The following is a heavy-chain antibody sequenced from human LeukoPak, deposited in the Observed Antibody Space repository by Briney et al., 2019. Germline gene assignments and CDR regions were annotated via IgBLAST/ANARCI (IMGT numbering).Heavy chain of an antibody. J-gene: IGHJ4*02. Sequence: GGSLRLSCAASGFTFKLYWMHWVRHVPGKGPVWVARINDDGSDTVYADSVKGRFTISRDDAKNMLFLQMNSLRGEDTAVYHCVRGGPSTWFWGQGTLVTVSS. CDR1: GFTFKLYW. V-gene: IGHV3-74*01. CDR3: VRGGPSTWF. D-gene: IGHD3-22*01. CDR2: INDDGSDT.